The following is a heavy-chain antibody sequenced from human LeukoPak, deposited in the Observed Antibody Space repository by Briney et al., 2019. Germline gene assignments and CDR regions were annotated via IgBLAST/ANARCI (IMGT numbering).Heavy chain of an antibody. J-gene: IGHJ6*03. CDR1: GGTFISYV. CDR2: IIPIFGTA. CDR3: ARSTGIADRGYYYYYMDV. Sequence: GASLKSSCETSGGTFISYVISWVRHAPREGLEWVGKIIPIFGTANYAQKFQGRVTITADKSTSTAYMELSSLRSEDTGVYYRARSTGIADRGYYYYYMDVWGKGTTVTVSS. V-gene: IGHV1-69*06. D-gene: IGHD6-13*01.